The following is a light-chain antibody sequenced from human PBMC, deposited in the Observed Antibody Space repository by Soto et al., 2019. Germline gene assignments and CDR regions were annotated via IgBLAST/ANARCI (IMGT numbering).Light chain of an antibody. CDR2: KAS. CDR3: QEYNSYVWT. Sequence: DIQMTQSPATLAASVGDRVSLTCRASQSIDTWLAWYQQKPGKAPNLLIYKASRLESGVPSRCSGSGSGTEFTLTISSLQPEDFGSYYCQEYNSYVWTFGQGTKVDIK. CDR1: QSIDTW. J-gene: IGKJ1*01. V-gene: IGKV1-5*03.